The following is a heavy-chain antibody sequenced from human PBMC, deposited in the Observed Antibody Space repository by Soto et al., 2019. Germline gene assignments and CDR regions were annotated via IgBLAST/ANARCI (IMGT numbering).Heavy chain of an antibody. CDR3: AKTLYDYIWGSYRYDY. Sequence: QPEGSLRLSCAASGFTFSSYAMSWVRQAPGKGLEWVSAISGSGGSTYYADSVKGRFTISRDNSKNTLYLQMNSLRAEDTAVYYCAKTLYDYIWGSYRYDYWGQGTLVTVSS. V-gene: IGHV3-23*01. CDR2: ISGSGGST. J-gene: IGHJ4*02. D-gene: IGHD3-16*02. CDR1: GFTFSSYA.